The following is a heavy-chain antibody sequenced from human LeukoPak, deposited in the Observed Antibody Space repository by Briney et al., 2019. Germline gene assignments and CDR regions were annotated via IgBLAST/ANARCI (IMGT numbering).Heavy chain of an antibody. CDR2: IIPILGIA. CDR1: GGTFSSYA. Sequence: SVKVSCKASGGTFSSYAISWVRQAPGQGLEWMGRIIPILGIANYAQKFQGRVTITADKSTSTAYMELSSLRSEDTAVYYCARGPRGYGTQDYWGQGTLVTVSS. V-gene: IGHV1-69*04. J-gene: IGHJ4*02. D-gene: IGHD5-18*01. CDR3: ARGPRGYGTQDY.